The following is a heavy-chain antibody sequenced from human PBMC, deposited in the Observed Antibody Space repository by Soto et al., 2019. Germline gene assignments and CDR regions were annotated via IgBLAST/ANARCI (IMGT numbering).Heavy chain of an antibody. J-gene: IGHJ4*02. CDR3: ARHGPLTNNWNQLNC. CDR1: GGSISSSPYY. V-gene: IGHV4-39*01. CDR2: IYYIGNT. Sequence: QLQLQESGPGLVKPSETLSLTCTVSGGSISSSPYYWAWIRQPPGKGLQWIGNIYYIGNTFYNPSLRSRVTISIDTSKSQFSLGLSSVTASDTAVYYCARHGPLTNNWNQLNCWGQGTLVTVSS. D-gene: IGHD1-1*01.